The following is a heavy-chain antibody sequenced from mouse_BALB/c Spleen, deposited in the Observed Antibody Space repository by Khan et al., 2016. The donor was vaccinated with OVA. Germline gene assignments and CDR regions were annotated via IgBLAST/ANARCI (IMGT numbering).Heavy chain of an antibody. J-gene: IGHJ3*01. CDR3: VRRGYGNYWFAN. Sequence: EVQLQESGAELVRPGALVKLSCKASGFNIKDYYMYWVKQRPEEGLEWIGWIDPENGDTIYDPTFLGKASITEDTPSNTAYLQLSSLTSEDTAVYYWVRRGYGNYWFANWGRGTLVTVSA. CDR2: IDPENGDT. D-gene: IGHD2-1*01. V-gene: IGHV14-1*02. CDR1: GFNIKDYY.